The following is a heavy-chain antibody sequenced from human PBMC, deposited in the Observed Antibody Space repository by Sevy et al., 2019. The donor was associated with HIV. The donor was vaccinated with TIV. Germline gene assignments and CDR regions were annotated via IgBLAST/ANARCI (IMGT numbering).Heavy chain of an antibody. CDR1: GFRFSDHA. CDR3: ARDGMVDDDYGWGMGYFDS. Sequence: GESLKISCAASGFRFSDHALHWVRQAPGKGLEWLGVMSDDGFSASYGYSVKGQFIISRDNPKNTVYLKIKSVSPDDAAMYYCARDGMVDDDYGWGMGYFDSWGQGSQVTVSS. D-gene: IGHD3-16*01. CDR2: MSDDGFSA. J-gene: IGHJ4*02. V-gene: IGHV3-30*04.